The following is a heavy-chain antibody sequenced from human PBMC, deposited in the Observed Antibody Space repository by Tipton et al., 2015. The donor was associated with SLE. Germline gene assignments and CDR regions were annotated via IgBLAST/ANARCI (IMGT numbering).Heavy chain of an antibody. CDR3: AKDPSSSTLDY. CDR2: ISGSGGST. CDR1: GFTFSSYS. J-gene: IGHJ4*02. D-gene: IGHD6-6*01. Sequence: SLRLSCAASGFTFSSYSMNWVRQAPGKGLEWVSAISGSGGSTYYADSVKGRFTISRDNSKNTLYRQMNSLRAEDTAVYYCAKDPSSSTLDYWGQGTLVTVSS. V-gene: IGHV3-23*01.